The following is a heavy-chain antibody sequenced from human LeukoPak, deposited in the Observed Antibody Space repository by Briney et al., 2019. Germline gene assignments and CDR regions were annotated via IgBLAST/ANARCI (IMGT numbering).Heavy chain of an antibody. D-gene: IGHD5-24*01. CDR1: GFTFSSYE. CDR3: ARGGKRWLQLGYAFDI. Sequence: GGSLRLSCAASGFTFSSYEMNWVRQAPGKGLEWISYISASGTITHYADSVEGRFTISRDNAKNSLYLQMNSLRAEDTAVYYCARGGKRWLQLGYAFDIWGQGTMVTVSS. J-gene: IGHJ3*02. V-gene: IGHV3-48*03. CDR2: ISASGTIT.